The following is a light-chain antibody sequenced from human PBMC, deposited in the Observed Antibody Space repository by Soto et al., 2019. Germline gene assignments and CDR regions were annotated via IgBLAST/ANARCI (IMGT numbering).Light chain of an antibody. J-gene: IGLJ2*01. Sequence: QSALTQPASVPGSPGQSITISCTGTSSDVGSRNLVSWYQQHPGKAPKLMIYEVSKRPSGVSNRFSGSKSGNTASLTISGLQAEDEADYYCCSYAVGSTLVFGGGTKLTVL. V-gene: IGLV2-23*02. CDR1: SSDVGSRNL. CDR2: EVS. CDR3: CSYAVGSTLV.